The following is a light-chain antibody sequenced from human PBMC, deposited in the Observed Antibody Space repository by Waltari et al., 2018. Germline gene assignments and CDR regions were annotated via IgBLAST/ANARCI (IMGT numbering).Light chain of an antibody. V-gene: IGLV3-1*01. CDR1: KLGNMY. Sequence: SYELTQPPTLSVSPGQTASITCSGEKLGNMYTAWYQKKAGQSPLLSIYEETNRPSGSPDRFIGSNLWTTSTLTIRETQPMDEADYFCQTWDNYSAMFGGGTKLTVL. J-gene: IGLJ3*02. CDR3: QTWDNYSAM. CDR2: EET.